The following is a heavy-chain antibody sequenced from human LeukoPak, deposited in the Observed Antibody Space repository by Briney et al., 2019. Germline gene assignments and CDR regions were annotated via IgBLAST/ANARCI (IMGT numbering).Heavy chain of an antibody. CDR2: IYYSGDI. CDR1: GGSISSSSYY. Sequence: PSDTLSLTCTVSGGSISSSSYYWGWIRQPPGEGLEWIGSIYYSGDIYYNPSLKSHRVTISVDTSKTQYSLRLSSVTAADTAVYCCARHQGHYYYYMGVWGKGSTVTVSS. CDR3: ARHQGHYYYYMGV. V-gene: IGHV4-39*01. J-gene: IGHJ6*03.